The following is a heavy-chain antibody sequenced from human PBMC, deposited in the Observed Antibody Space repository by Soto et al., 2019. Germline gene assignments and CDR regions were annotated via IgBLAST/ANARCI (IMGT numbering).Heavy chain of an antibody. V-gene: IGHV1-18*01. CDR1: GYTFISYG. CDR3: ARAPTVVTNNGVAP. J-gene: IGHJ5*02. Sequence: QVQLVQSGAEVKKPGASVKVSCKTSGYTFISYGISWLRQAPGQGLEWMGWIRGYNGDTHYAQNFQGRVTMTTDTSTTTAYMELTSLRSDDTAVYYCARAPTVVTNNGVAPWGQGTLVTVSS. D-gene: IGHD4-17*01. CDR2: IRGYNGDT.